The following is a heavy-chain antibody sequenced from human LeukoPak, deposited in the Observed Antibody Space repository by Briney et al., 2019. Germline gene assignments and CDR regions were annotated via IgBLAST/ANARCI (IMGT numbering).Heavy chain of an antibody. V-gene: IGHV4-31*03. CDR2: IYYSGST. D-gene: IGHD3-3*01. J-gene: IGHJ6*02. Sequence: PSQTLSLTCIVSGGSISSGGYYWSWIRQHPGKGLEWIGYIYYSGSTYYNPSLKSRVTISVDTSKNQFSLKLSSVTAADTAVYYCARVVIMGPYYYYYGMDVWGQGTTVTVSS. CDR3: ARVVIMGPYYYYYGMDV. CDR1: GGSISSGGYY.